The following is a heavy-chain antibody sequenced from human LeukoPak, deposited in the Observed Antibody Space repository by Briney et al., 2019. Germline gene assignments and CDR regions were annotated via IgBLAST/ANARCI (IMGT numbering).Heavy chain of an antibody. CDR3: ARESTYYDFWSGYPDY. D-gene: IGHD3-3*01. Sequence: PGGSLRLSCAASGFTFNSHWMHWVRQAPGKGLVWLSRISSDGRDTGYADSVKGRFTISRDNAKNTLYLQVNSLRAEDTAVYYCARESTYYDFWSGYPDYWGQGTLVTVSS. CDR2: ISSDGRDT. J-gene: IGHJ4*02. CDR1: GFTFNSHW. V-gene: IGHV3-74*01.